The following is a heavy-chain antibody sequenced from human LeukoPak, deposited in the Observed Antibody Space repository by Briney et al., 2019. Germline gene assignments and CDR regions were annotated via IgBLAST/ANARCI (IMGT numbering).Heavy chain of an antibody. CDR3: AKDRGAANFLDY. CDR2: ISTSGNT. D-gene: IGHD3-10*01. J-gene: IGHJ4*02. Sequence: GGSLRLSCAASEFTFSSYDMNWVRQATGKGLEWVSAISTSGNTYYPGSVKGRFTISRENAKNSLHLQMNSLRDGDTAVYYCAKDRGAANFLDYWGQGTLVTVSS. CDR1: EFTFSSYD. V-gene: IGHV3-13*01.